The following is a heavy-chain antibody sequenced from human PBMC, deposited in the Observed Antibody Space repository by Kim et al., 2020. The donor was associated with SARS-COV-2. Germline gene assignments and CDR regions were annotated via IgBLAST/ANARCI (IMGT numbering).Heavy chain of an antibody. CDR2: IKQDGSEK. J-gene: IGHJ4*01. Sequence: GGSLRLSCAANGFTLSRSWMDWVRQAPGKGLEWVANIKQDGSEKNYVDSVRGRFTISRDNAKNSVYLQMNSLRDEDTAVYYCPPPRGSGMNWGQGTLVTVSS. V-gene: IGHV3-7*01. CDR3: PPPRGSGMN. D-gene: IGHD6-19*01. CDR1: GFTLSRSW.